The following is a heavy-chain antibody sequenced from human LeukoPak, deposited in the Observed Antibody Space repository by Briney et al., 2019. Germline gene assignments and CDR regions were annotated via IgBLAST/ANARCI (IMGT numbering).Heavy chain of an antibody. Sequence: ASVEVSCKASGYTFTYYYMHWVRQAPGQGLEWMGMINPSSGSTSYAQKFQGRVTMTRGTSTSTVYMELSSLRSEDTALYYCARESDTGKDFDHWGQGTLVTVSS. CDR2: INPSSGST. CDR1: GYTFTYYY. V-gene: IGHV1-46*01. J-gene: IGHJ4*02. CDR3: ARESDTGKDFDH. D-gene: IGHD1-1*01.